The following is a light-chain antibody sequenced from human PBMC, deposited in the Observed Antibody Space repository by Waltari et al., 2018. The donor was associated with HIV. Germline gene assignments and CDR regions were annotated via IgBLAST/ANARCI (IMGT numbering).Light chain of an antibody. Sequence: QSVLTQPPSVSAAPGQKVTISCSGSSFNNENNFVSWYQQFPGIAPKLLIYDNKKRPSAIPDRISGPKSGTSSTLGITGLQTGDEAHYYCGTWDNSLSVWVFGGGTKVTVL. J-gene: IGLJ3*02. V-gene: IGLV1-51*01. CDR2: DNK. CDR1: SFNNENNF. CDR3: GTWDNSLSVWV.